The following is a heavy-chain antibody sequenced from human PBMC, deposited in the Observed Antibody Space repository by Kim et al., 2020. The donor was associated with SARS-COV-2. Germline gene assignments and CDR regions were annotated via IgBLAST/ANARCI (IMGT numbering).Heavy chain of an antibody. Sequence: GGSLRLSCAASGFTFSNAWMSWVRQAPGKGLEWVGRIKSKTDGGTTDYAAPVKGRFTISRDDSKNTLYLQMNSLKTEDTAVYYCTTDLVGFGDRDAFDIWGQGTMVTVSS. CDR3: TTDLVGFGDRDAFDI. CDR1: GFTFSNAW. CDR2: IKSKTDGGTT. V-gene: IGHV3-15*01. J-gene: IGHJ3*02. D-gene: IGHD3-10*01.